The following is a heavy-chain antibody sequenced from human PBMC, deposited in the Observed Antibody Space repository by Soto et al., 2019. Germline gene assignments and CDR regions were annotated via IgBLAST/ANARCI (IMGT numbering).Heavy chain of an antibody. J-gene: IGHJ6*02. D-gene: IGHD3-22*01. CDR2: IKLSGGST. CDR3: ASPYYNDSSGYSDYYYGMDV. Sequence: QGQLVQSGAEVKKPGASVKVSGKASGYTFISYYMHWVRQAPGQGLEWMGMIKLSGGSTSNAQKSQGRVTMTRDTSTRTVYMELSSLRSEDTAMYYCASPYYNDSSGYSDYYYGMDVWGQGTTVTVSS. V-gene: IGHV1-46*01. CDR1: GYTFISYY.